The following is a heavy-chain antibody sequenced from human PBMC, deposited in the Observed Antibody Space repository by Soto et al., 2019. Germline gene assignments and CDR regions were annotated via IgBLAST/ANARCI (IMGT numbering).Heavy chain of an antibody. CDR2: ISSSGSTI. Sequence: QVQQVESGGGLVKPGGSLRLSCAASGFTFSDYYMSWIRQAPGKGLEWVSYISSSGSTIYYADSVKGRFTISRDNAKNSLDLQMNSLRAEDTVVYYCARRLAVAGTYYYHYGMDVWGQGTTVTVSS. V-gene: IGHV3-11*01. CDR3: ARRLAVAGTYYYHYGMDV. CDR1: GFTFSDYY. D-gene: IGHD6-19*01. J-gene: IGHJ6*02.